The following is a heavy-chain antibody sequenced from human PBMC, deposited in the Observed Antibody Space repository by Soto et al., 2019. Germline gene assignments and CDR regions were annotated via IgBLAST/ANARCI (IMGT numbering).Heavy chain of an antibody. V-gene: IGHV3-33*01. D-gene: IGHD2-2*01. J-gene: IGHJ4*02. CDR3: ARDGAQLGYCSSTSCPRYYFDY. CDR1: GFTFSSYG. Sequence: PGGSLRLSCAASGFTFSSYGMHWVRQAPGKGLEWVAVIWYDGSNKYYADSVKGRFTISRDNSKNTLYLQMNSLRAEDTAVYYCARDGAQLGYCSSTSCPRYYFDYWGQGTLVTVSS. CDR2: IWYDGSNK.